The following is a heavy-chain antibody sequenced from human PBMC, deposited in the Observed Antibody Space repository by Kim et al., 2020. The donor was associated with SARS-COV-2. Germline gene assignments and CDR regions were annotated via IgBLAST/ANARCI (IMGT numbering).Heavy chain of an antibody. CDR1: GFTFSSYV. Sequence: GGSLRLSCAASGFTFSSYVMNWVRQAPGKGLEWVSYISSSGSTIYYADSVKGRFTISRDNAKNSLYLQMNSLRAEDTAVYYCARKEVVLTFDIWGQGTMVTVSS. CDR2: ISSSGSTI. CDR3: ARKEVVLTFDI. V-gene: IGHV3-48*03. D-gene: IGHD2-21*01. J-gene: IGHJ3*02.